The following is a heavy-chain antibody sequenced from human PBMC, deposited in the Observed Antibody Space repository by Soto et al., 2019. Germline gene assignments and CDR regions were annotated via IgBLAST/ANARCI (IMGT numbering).Heavy chain of an antibody. Sequence: QVQLVQSGAEMKKPGSSVKVSCQSSGGTFNTYAMNWGRQAPGHGPEWMGDISPMFGAANYAPKFQGRVTITADESTGTSYMQLSSLTSEDTALYFCAREVQVHTPAFVYWGQGTLVTVSS. CDR1: GGTFNTYA. CDR3: AREVQVHTPAFVY. V-gene: IGHV1-69*19. D-gene: IGHD3-10*01. CDR2: ISPMFGAA. J-gene: IGHJ4*02.